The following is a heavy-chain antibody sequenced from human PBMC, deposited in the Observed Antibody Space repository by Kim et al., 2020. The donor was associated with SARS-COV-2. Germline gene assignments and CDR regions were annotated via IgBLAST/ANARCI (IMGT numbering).Heavy chain of an antibody. J-gene: IGHJ6*02. CDR2: INPSGGST. D-gene: IGHD3-16*01. CDR1: GYTFTNYY. CDR3: ARALYDTHTSWHGGYYYGMDV. V-gene: IGHV1-46*01. Sequence: ASVKVSCKASGYTFTNYYMHWVRQAPGQGLEWMGIINPSGGSTTYAQTFQGRVTMTRDTSTSTVYMELSSLRSEDTAVFYCARALYDTHTSWHGGYYYGMDVWGQGTTVTVSS.